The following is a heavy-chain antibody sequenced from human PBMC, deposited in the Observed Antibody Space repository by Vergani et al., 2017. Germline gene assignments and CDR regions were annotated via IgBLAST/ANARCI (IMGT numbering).Heavy chain of an antibody. CDR3: ARSRGPXVVVPAAMRPHYYYYMDV. J-gene: IGHJ6*03. D-gene: IGHD2-2*01. V-gene: IGHV1-69*01. Sequence: QVQLVQSGAEVKKPGSSVTVSCKASGGTFSSYAISWVRQAPGQGLEWMGGIIPIFGTANYAQKFQGRVTITADESTSTAYMELSSLRSEDTAVYYCARSRGPXVVVPAAMRPHYYYYMDVWGKGTTVTVSS. CDR2: IIPIFGTA. CDR1: GGTFSSYA.